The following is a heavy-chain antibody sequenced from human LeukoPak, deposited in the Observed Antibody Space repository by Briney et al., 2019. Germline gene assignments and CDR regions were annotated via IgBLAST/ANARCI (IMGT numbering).Heavy chain of an antibody. V-gene: IGHV3-21*01. CDR2: ISSSSTYI. Sequence: PGGSLSLSCAASGFTFSSYTINWVRQAPGKGLEWVSSISSSSTYIYYADSVKGRFTISRDNAKNSLYLQMNSLRAEDTAVYYCARGYGRTYIVTAGTSDFCGQGTLVTVSS. CDR3: ARGYGRTYIVTAGTSDF. CDR1: GFTFSSYT. D-gene: IGHD6-13*01. J-gene: IGHJ4*02.